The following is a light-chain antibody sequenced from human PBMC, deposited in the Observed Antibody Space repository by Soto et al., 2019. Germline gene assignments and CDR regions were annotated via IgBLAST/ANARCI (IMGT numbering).Light chain of an antibody. J-gene: IGLJ3*02. CDR3: GTWDTSLSAWV. Sequence: QSVLTQPPSVSAAPGQKVTISCSGSTSNIGNAHVSWYLHLPGTAPKLLIYDNNRRPSGIPDRLSGSKSGTSATLGITGLQTGDEADYYCGTWDTSLSAWVFGGGTKLT. V-gene: IGLV1-51*01. CDR1: TSNIGNAH. CDR2: DNN.